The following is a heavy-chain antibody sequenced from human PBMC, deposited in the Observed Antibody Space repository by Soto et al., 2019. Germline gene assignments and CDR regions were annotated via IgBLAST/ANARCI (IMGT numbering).Heavy chain of an antibody. V-gene: IGHV3-30*18. CDR2: ISYDGSNK. J-gene: IGHJ6*02. D-gene: IGHD6-19*01. CDR1: GFTFSSYG. Sequence: QVQLVESGGGVVQPGRSLRLSCAASGFTFSSYGMHWVRQAPGKGLEWVAVISYDGSNKYYADSVKGRFTISRDNSKNTLYLQMNSLRAEDTAVYYCAKDPGYSSGWSSYCGMDVWGQGTAVTVSS. CDR3: AKDPGYSSGWSSYCGMDV.